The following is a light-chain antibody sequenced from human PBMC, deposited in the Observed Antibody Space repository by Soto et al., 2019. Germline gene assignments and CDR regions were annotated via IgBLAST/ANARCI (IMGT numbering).Light chain of an antibody. CDR2: AAS. V-gene: IGKV1-39*01. J-gene: IGKJ2*01. CDR1: QTDSTY. CDR3: QQSYSTPYT. Sequence: DIQMTQSPSSLSASVGNRVTITCRATQTDSTYLNWFQQKPGKAPKLLIYAASSLQSGVPSRFSGIGSGTDFTLTISSLQPEDFATYYCQQSYSTPYTFGQGTKLEIK.